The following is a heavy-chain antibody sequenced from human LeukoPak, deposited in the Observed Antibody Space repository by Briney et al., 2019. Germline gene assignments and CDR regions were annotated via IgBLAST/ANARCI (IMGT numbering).Heavy chain of an antibody. CDR3: ARAHVDTAMVLNRHFDY. CDR1: GGSFSGYY. CDR2: INHSGST. Sequence: PSETLSLTCAVYGGSFSGYYWSWIRQPPGKGLEWIGEINHSGSTNYNPSLKSRVTISVDTSKNQFSLKLSSVTAADTAVYYCARAHVDTAMVLNRHFDYWGQGTLVTVSS. J-gene: IGHJ4*02. V-gene: IGHV4-34*01. D-gene: IGHD5-18*01.